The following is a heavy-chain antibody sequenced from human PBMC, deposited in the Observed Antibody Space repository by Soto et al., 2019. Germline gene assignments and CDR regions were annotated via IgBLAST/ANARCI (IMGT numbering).Heavy chain of an antibody. CDR2: IWYDGSIK. D-gene: IGHD3-16*01. CDR3: ARDAEGDGGRGGGMDV. Sequence: QVQLVESGGGVVQPGRSLRLSCAASGFTFNKYTMHWVRQAPGKGLEWAAVIWYDGSIKYYADSVKGRFTLSRDNSKNPLYLQMRSLRAEDPGVYYWARDAEGDGGRGGGMDVWGQGTTVTVSS. CDR1: GFTFNKYT. V-gene: IGHV3-33*01. J-gene: IGHJ6*02.